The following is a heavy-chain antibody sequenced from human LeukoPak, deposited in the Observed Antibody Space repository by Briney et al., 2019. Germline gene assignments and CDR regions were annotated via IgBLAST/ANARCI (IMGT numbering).Heavy chain of an antibody. CDR1: GGSISSGGYY. CDR3: ARADGGNRGYFDY. J-gene: IGHJ4*02. D-gene: IGHD4-23*01. V-gene: IGHV4-30-2*01. Sequence: PSETLSLTCTVSGGSISSGGYYWSWIRQPPGKSLEWIGYIYHSGSTYYNPSLKSRVTISVDRSKNQFSLKLSSVTAADTAVYYCARADGGNRGYFDYWGQGTLVTVSS. CDR2: IYHSGST.